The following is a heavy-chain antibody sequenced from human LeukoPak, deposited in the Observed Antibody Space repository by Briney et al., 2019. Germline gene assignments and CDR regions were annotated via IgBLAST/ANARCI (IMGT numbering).Heavy chain of an antibody. Sequence: GGSLRLSCSASGFTFSSYAMHWVRQAPGKGLEYVSAISSNGGSTYYADSVKGRFTISRDNSKNTLYLQMSSLRAEDTAVYYCVKDLNGVIVIPASDYWGQGTLVTVSS. V-gene: IGHV3-64D*06. CDR1: GFTFSSYA. D-gene: IGHD3-16*02. CDR2: ISSNGGST. CDR3: VKDLNGVIVIPASDY. J-gene: IGHJ4*02.